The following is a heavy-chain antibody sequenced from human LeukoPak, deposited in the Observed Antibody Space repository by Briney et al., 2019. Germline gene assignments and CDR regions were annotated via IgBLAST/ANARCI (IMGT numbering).Heavy chain of an antibody. J-gene: IGHJ4*02. V-gene: IGHV4-59*01. CDR2: IYYSGST. D-gene: IGHD2-8*01. CDR3: ARGLGYCTNGVCSGQYYFDY. Sequence: SETLSLTCTVSGGSISSYYWSWIRQPPGKGLEWIGYIYYSGSTNYNPSLKSRVTISVDTSKNQFSLKLSSVTAADTAVYYCARGLGYCTNGVCSGQYYFDYWGQGTLVTVSS. CDR1: GGSISSYY.